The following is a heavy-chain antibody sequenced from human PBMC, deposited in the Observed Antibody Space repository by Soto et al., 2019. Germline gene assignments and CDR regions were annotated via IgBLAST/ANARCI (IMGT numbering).Heavy chain of an antibody. V-gene: IGHV3-33*01. J-gene: IGHJ4*02. CDR1: GFTFSCCG. Sequence: QLVESGGGVVQPGRSLTLSCAASGFTFSCCGMHWVRQAPGKGLEWVALIWFDGSAEYYADSVKGRFTISPDNAEKTLYLAMHTLAAEATAMSSCAREGYCSGGPCESGYGGKGTLVTVSS. CDR3: AREGYCSGGPCESGY. D-gene: IGHD2-15*01. CDR2: IWFDGSAE.